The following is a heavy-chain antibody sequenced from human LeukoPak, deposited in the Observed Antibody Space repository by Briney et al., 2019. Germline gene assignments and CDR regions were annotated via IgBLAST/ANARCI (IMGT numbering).Heavy chain of an antibody. CDR1: GFTFSSYG. CDR2: ISYDGSNK. D-gene: IGHD3-10*01. V-gene: IGHV3-30*18. Sequence: GGSLRLSCAASGFTFSSYGMHWVRRAAGKGLEWVAVISYDGSNKYYADSVKGRFTISRDNSKNTLYLQMNSLRAEDTAVYYCAKEHGSGSFDYWGQGTLVTVSS. J-gene: IGHJ4*02. CDR3: AKEHGSGSFDY.